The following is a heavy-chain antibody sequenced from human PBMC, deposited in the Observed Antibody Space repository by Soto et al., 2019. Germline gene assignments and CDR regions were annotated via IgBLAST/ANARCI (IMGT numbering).Heavy chain of an antibody. CDR3: ARDLYPLAYYFDY. V-gene: IGHV1-18*01. Sequence: QVQLVQSGAEVKKPGASVKVSCQASGYTFTNHGISWVRQAPGQGLEWLGWISGHNGNTKYAQRLQGRVTMTTDTSTSTAYMELRSLKSDDTAVYYWARDLYPLAYYFDYWGQGTLVTVSS. CDR1: GYTFTNHG. CDR2: ISGHNGNT. J-gene: IGHJ4*02.